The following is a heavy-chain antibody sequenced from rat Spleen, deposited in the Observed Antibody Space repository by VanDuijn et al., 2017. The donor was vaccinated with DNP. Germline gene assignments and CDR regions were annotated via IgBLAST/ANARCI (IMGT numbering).Heavy chain of an antibody. CDR1: GFTFSDYD. J-gene: IGHJ2*01. CDR2: ISSTGVVT. Sequence: EVQLVESGGGLVQPGRSLKFSCAASGFTFSDYDMAWVRQAPTKGLEWVASISSTGVVTYYRDSVKGRSTVSRDNRKSILYLQMDSLRSEDTATYYCAKRWYGSFDYWGQGVMVTISP. CDR3: AKRWYGSFDY. V-gene: IGHV5-25*01. D-gene: IGHD1-11*01.